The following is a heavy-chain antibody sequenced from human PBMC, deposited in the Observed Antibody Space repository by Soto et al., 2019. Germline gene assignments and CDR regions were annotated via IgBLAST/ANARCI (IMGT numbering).Heavy chain of an antibody. CDR2: ISYDGSNK. Sequence: QVQLVDSGGGVVQPARSLRLSCAASGFTFSSYAMHWVRQAPGKGLEWVAAISYDGSNKYYADSMKGRFTISRDKSKNTLYLQMNSLRAEDTAVSYCAREWELLPRGYYYYYGMDVWGQGTTVTVSS. V-gene: IGHV3-30-3*01. CDR1: GFTFSSYA. CDR3: AREWELLPRGYYYYYGMDV. J-gene: IGHJ6*02. D-gene: IGHD1-26*01.